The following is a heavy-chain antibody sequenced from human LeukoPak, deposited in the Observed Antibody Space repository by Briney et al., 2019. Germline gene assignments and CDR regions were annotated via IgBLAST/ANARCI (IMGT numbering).Heavy chain of an antibody. J-gene: IGHJ4*02. Sequence: GASVKVSCKASGYTFSGHFLHWIRQAPGQRLEWVGWVNPNSGSTNYAQKFQGRVTMTRDTSISTAYMELSRLTSDDTALYYCARWLQLAGVFDYWGQGTLVTVSS. CDR3: ARWLQLAGVFDY. V-gene: IGHV1-2*02. D-gene: IGHD5-24*01. CDR1: GYTFSGHF. CDR2: VNPNSGST.